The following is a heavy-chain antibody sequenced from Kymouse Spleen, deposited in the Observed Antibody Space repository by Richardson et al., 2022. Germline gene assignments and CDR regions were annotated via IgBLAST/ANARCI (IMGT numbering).Heavy chain of an antibody. CDR1: GFTVSSNY. V-gene: IGHV3-66*03. D-gene: IGHD6-19*01. CDR3: ASLKRYSSGWYYFDY. J-gene: IGHJ4*02. CDR2: IYSCGST. Sequence: EVQLVESGGGLIQPGGSLRLSCAASGFTVSSNYMSWVRQAPGKGLEWVSVIYSCGSTYYADSVKGRFTISRDNSKNTLYLQMNSLRAEDTAVYYCASLKRYSSGWYYFDYWGQGTLVTVSS.